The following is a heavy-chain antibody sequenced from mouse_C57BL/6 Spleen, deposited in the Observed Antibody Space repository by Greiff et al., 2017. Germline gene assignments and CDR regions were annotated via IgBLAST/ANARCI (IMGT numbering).Heavy chain of an antibody. CDR2: IYPGDGDT. Sequence: VKLQESGPELVKPGASVKISCKASGYAFSSSWMNWVKQRPGKGLEWIGRIYPGDGDTNYNGKVKGKATLTADKSSSTAYMQLSSLTSEDSAVYFCAREGNYAMDYWGQGTSVTVSA. CDR1: GYAFSSSW. V-gene: IGHV1-82*01. CDR3: AREGNYAMDY. J-gene: IGHJ4*01.